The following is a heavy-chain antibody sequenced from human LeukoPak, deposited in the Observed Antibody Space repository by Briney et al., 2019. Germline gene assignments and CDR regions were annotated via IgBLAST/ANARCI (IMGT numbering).Heavy chain of an antibody. Sequence: ASVKVSCKVSGYTLTELSMHWVRQAPGQGLEWMGIINPSGGSTSYAQKFQGRVTMTRDTSTSTVYMELSSLRSEDTAVYYCARGQQLVLYYFDYWGQGTLVTVSS. V-gene: IGHV1-46*01. CDR3: ARGQQLVLYYFDY. CDR1: GYTLTELS. CDR2: INPSGGST. D-gene: IGHD6-13*01. J-gene: IGHJ4*02.